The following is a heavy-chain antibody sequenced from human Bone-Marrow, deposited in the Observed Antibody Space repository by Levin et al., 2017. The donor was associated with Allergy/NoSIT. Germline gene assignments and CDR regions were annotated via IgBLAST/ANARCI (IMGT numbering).Heavy chain of an antibody. J-gene: IGHJ4*02. Sequence: SETLSLTCTVSGGSISSAGYHWTWIRQSPGKGLEWIGYISYRGTTYYNPSLKSRLTMSLDTSEQRFSLNLNSVTAADMAIYYGSRLDGYYFDYWGQGTLVTVSS. CDR3: SRLDGYYFDY. D-gene: IGHD3-9*01. V-gene: IGHV4-31*03. CDR2: ISYRGTT. CDR1: GGSISSAGYH.